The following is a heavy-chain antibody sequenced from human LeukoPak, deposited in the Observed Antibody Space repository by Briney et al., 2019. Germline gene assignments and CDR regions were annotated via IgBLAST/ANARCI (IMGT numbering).Heavy chain of an antibody. CDR2: IYNSGST. J-gene: IGHJ4*02. CDR3: VRDRELNY. D-gene: IGHD1-7*01. V-gene: IGHV4-59*01. CDR1: GVSISIYY. Sequence: PSETLSLTCTVSGVSISIYYWSWVRQPPGKGLEWIGYIYNSGSTIYNPSLKSRATISADTSKNQFSLQLSSVTAADTAVYYCVRDRELNYWGQGTLVTVSS.